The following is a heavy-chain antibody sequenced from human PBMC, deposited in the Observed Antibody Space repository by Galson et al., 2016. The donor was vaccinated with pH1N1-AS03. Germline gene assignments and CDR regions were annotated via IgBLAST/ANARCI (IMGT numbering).Heavy chain of an antibody. D-gene: IGHD4-17*01. V-gene: IGHV4-39*07. CDR3: ARHSGVTTTVTNAFDV. J-gene: IGHJ3*01. Sequence: LSLTCTVSSGSISSSSYYWGWIRQPPGKGLEWIASIDYLGYTYDNTSLKSRVTISVDTSKNQFSLRLSSVTAADTAVYYCARHSGVTTTVTNAFDVWGRGTMVTVSS. CDR2: IDYLGYT. CDR1: SGSISSSSYY.